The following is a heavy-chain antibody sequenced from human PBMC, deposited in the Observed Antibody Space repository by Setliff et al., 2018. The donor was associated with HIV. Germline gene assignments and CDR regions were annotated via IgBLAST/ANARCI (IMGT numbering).Heavy chain of an antibody. Sequence: GASVKVSCKVSGYTFTSYSMHWVRQAPGQRLEWMGWLRTGTGDTSYSVKFQGRVTMTTDTSTSTAYMELRSLRSDDTAVYYCARVGGPYYDLLTGYYGAVDYWGQGTLVTVSS. V-gene: IGHV1-3*04. CDR3: ARVGGPYYDLLTGYYGAVDY. CDR2: LRTGTGDT. D-gene: IGHD3-9*01. CDR1: GYTFTSYS. J-gene: IGHJ4*02.